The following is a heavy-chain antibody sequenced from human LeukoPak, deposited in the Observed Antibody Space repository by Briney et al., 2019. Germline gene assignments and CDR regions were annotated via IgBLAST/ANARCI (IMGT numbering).Heavy chain of an antibody. J-gene: IGHJ4*02. Sequence: GGSLRLSHAASVLTFSNYAMSWVRQHPGKGLEGVSLISGSGCTTYYADAVKDRHTNSRDNYKNTLYLKMNSMRAEDTGVYYSAKVDCSGATCDYPTLDYWGQGTLVTVSS. CDR2: ISGSGCTT. CDR3: AKVDCSGATCDYPTLDY. CDR1: VLTFSNYA. V-gene: IGHV3-23*01. D-gene: IGHD2-15*01.